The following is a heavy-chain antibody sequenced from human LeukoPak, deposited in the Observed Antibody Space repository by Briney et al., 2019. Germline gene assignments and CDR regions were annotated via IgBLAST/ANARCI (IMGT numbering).Heavy chain of an antibody. CDR1: GFTFSSYA. CDR2: ISYDGSNK. D-gene: IGHD1-7*01. J-gene: IGHJ4*02. CDR3: AKAQYNWNYTPFDY. Sequence: GGSLRLSCAASGFTFSSYAMHWVRQAPGKGLEWVAVISYDGSNKYYADSVKGRFTISRDNSKNTLYLQMNSLRTEDAALYYCAKAQYNWNYTPFDYWGQGTLVTVSS. V-gene: IGHV3-30*04.